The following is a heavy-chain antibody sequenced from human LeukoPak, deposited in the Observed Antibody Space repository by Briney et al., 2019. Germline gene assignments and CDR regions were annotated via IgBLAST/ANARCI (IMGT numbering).Heavy chain of an antibody. V-gene: IGHV3-30*18. CDR2: ISYDGSNK. Sequence: GGSLRLSCAASGFTFSSYGMHWVRQAPGKGLEWVAFISYDGSNKFYADSVQGRFTISRDTSKNTLYLQMNSLRAENTAVYYCAKVISRSTTWDAFDIWGQGTMVTVSS. CDR3: AKVISRSTTWDAFDI. D-gene: IGHD4-17*01. CDR1: GFTFSSYG. J-gene: IGHJ3*02.